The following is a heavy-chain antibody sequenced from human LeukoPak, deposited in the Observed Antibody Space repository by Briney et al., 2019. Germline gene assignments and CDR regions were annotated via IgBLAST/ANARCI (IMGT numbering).Heavy chain of an antibody. Sequence: GGSLRLSCAASGFTFSNYEMNWVRQAPGKGLEWVSGINWNGGSTGYADSVKGRFTISRDNAKNSLYLQMNSLRAEDTALYYCARDQRAVAGQVHWFDPWGQGTLVTVSS. CDR2: INWNGGST. CDR3: ARDQRAVAGQVHWFDP. J-gene: IGHJ5*02. V-gene: IGHV3-20*04. D-gene: IGHD6-19*01. CDR1: GFTFSNYE.